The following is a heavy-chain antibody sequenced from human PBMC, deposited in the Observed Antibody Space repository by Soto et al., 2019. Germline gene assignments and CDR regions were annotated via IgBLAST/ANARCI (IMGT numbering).Heavy chain of an antibody. CDR3: AREVDIVVGPAAMHYYYYMDG. D-gene: IGHD2-2*03. CDR2: INPSGGST. Sequence: ASVKVSCKASGYTFTSYYMHWVRQAPGQGLEWMGIINPSGGSTSYAQKFQGRVTMTRDTSTSTVYMELSSLRSEDTAVYYCAREVDIVVGPAAMHYYYYMDGWGKGTTVNV. V-gene: IGHV1-46*03. J-gene: IGHJ6*03. CDR1: GYTFTSYY.